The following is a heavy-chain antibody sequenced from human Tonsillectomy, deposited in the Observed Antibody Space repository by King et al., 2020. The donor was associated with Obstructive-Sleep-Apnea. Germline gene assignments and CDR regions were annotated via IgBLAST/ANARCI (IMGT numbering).Heavy chain of an antibody. J-gene: IGHJ4*02. CDR1: GASISSGGYY. CDR2: IYYSATT. D-gene: IGHD3-9*01. V-gene: IGHV4-31*03. CDR3: ARDRPLDPLDY. Sequence: VQLQESGPGLVKPSQTLSLTCTVSGASISSGGYYWSWIRQHPGKGLEWIGYIYYSATTYYNPSLKSRVTISVDTSKNQFSLKLSSVTAADTAVYYCARDRPLDPLDYWGQGTLVTVSS.